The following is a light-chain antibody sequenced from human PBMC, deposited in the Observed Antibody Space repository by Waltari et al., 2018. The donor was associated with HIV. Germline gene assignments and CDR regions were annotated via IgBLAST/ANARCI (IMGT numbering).Light chain of an antibody. J-gene: IGLJ2*01. CDR1: SGSIASNT. CDR2: EDN. CDR3: QSYDSSNHVV. Sequence: NFMLTQPHSVSESPGKTVTISCTRSSGSIASNTVQWYQQRPGSSPTTVIYEDNQRPSGVPDRFSGSIDSPSNSASLTISGLKTEDEADYYCQSYDSSNHVVFGGGTKLTVL. V-gene: IGLV6-57*01.